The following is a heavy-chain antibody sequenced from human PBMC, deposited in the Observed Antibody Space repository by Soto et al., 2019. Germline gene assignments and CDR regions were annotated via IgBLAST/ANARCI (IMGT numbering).Heavy chain of an antibody. J-gene: IGHJ4*02. CDR3: TTPGPS. Sequence: EVQLVESGGGLVKPGGSLRLSCAASGFNFSDAWMNWVRQAPGKGLEWVGHVKTKTDGGTTEYAASVKGRFIVSRDDSRNTLYLQMNSLKSEGTAMYYCTTPGPSWGQGTLVVVSS. CDR1: GFNFSDAW. CDR2: VKTKTDGGTT. V-gene: IGHV3-15*07.